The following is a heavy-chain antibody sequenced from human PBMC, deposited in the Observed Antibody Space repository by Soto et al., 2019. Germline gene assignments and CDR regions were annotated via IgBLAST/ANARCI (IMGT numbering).Heavy chain of an antibody. CDR1: GFTFSSYG. Sequence: QVQLVESGGGVVQPGRSLRLSCAASGFTFSSYGMHWVRQAPGKGLEWVAVISYDGSNKYYADSVKGRFTISRDNSKNTLYLQMNSLRAEDTAVYYCAKTKDGGPGEDYWGQGTLVTVSS. V-gene: IGHV3-30*18. CDR3: AKTKDGGPGEDY. D-gene: IGHD3-16*01. J-gene: IGHJ4*02. CDR2: ISYDGSNK.